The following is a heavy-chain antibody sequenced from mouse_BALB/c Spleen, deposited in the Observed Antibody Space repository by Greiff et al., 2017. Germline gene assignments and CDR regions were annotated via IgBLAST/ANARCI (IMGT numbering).Heavy chain of an antibody. V-gene: IGHV2-6-4*01. D-gene: IGHD2-1*01. J-gene: IGHJ4*01. CDR2: IWGGGST. CDR3: ARNYGNYGFYAMDY. Sequence: VKLVESGPGLVAPSQSLSITCTVSGFSLSRYSVHWVRQPPGKGLEWLGMIWGGGSTDYNSALKSRLSISKDNSKSQVFLKMNSLQTDDTAMYYCARNYGNYGFYAMDYWGQGTSVTVSS. CDR1: GFSLSRYS.